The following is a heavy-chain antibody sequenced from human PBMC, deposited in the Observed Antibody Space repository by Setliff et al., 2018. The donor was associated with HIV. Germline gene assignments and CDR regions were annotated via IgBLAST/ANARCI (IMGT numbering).Heavy chain of an antibody. Sequence: PSETLSLTCTVSGGSISSYYWSWIRLPAGKGLEWIGQIHTTGSTNYNPSLKSRVTISMDTSKNQFSLNLNSVTATDTAVYYCAKRTFGSGRLDPWGQGTLVTVS. CDR2: IHTTGST. J-gene: IGHJ5*02. D-gene: IGHD3-16*01. V-gene: IGHV4-4*07. CDR1: GGSISSYY. CDR3: AKRTFGSGRLDP.